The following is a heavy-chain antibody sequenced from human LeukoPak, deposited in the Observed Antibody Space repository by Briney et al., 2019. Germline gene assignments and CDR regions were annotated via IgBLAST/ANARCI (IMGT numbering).Heavy chain of an antibody. J-gene: IGHJ5*02. V-gene: IGHV4-4*07. D-gene: IGHD4-17*01. Sequence: PSETLSLTCTVSGGSISSYYWSWIRQPAGKGLEWIGRFYTSGSTNYNPSLKSRVTMSVDTSKNQFSLQLTSVTAADPAVYYCAGGGGYGDYIGWFDPWGQGTLVSVSS. CDR1: GGSISSYY. CDR2: FYTSGST. CDR3: AGGGGYGDYIGWFDP.